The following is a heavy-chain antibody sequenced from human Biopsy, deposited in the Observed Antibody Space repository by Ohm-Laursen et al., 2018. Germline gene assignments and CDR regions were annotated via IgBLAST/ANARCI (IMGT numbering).Heavy chain of an antibody. J-gene: IGHJ5*02. Sequence: SLRLSCAASGFTVSSNYMSWVRQAPGRGQEWVSVIYSGGSTYYADPVKGRFTISRDNSKNTLYLQMNSLRAEDTAMYYCARDLYDFCGGCPFDPWGQGTLVTVSP. CDR2: IYSGGST. CDR3: ARDLYDFCGGCPFDP. V-gene: IGHV3-53*01. CDR1: GFTVSSNY. D-gene: IGHD3-3*01.